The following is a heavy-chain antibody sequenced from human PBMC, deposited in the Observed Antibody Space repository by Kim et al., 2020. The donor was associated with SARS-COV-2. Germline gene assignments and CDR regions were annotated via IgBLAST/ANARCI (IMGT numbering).Heavy chain of an antibody. Sequence: RFTISRDNSKNTLYLQMNSLRAEDTAVYYCAKGLRGYSYGRHYYYYYMDVWGKGTTVTVSS. J-gene: IGHJ6*03. CDR3: AKGLRGYSYGRHYYYYYMDV. D-gene: IGHD5-18*01. V-gene: IGHV3-23*01.